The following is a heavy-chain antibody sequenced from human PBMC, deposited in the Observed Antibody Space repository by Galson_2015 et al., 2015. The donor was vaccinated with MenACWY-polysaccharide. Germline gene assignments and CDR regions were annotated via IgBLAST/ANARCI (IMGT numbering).Heavy chain of an antibody. Sequence: SLRLSCAASGLRFGSYGMQWVRQAPGKGLAWVALIWYDGSNKYYSEPVKGRFAISRDNSKNTLNLQMNSLRVEDTAVYYCATIRGSAPNYYMDVWGKGTTVTVSS. CDR2: IWYDGSNK. V-gene: IGHV3-33*03. CDR3: ATIRGSAPNYYMDV. D-gene: IGHD5-12*01. CDR1: GLRFGSYG. J-gene: IGHJ6*03.